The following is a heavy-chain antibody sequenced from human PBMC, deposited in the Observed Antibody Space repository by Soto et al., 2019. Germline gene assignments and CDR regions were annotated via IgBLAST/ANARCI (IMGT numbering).Heavy chain of an antibody. Sequence: QLQLQESGPGLVKPSETLSLTCTVSGGSISSSPYYWAWIRQPPGKGLQWIGNIYYNGNTFYNPSLRSRVTIYIDTSKSQFSLGLSSVTASDTAVYYCARHGPLTNNWNQLNCWGQGTLVTVSS. D-gene: IGHD1-1*01. CDR1: GGSISSSPYY. V-gene: IGHV4-39*01. CDR2: IYYNGNT. J-gene: IGHJ4*02. CDR3: ARHGPLTNNWNQLNC.